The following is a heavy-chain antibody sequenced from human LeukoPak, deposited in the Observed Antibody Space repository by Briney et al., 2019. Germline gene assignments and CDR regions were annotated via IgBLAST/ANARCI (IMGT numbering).Heavy chain of an antibody. CDR2: IVPLSGIP. CDR3: ARESQPLLTHYYYGMDV. V-gene: IGHV1-69*04. CDR1: AGSVSRFP. D-gene: IGHD2-21*01. Sequence: EASVKVCCKPSAGSVSRFPITWVRQAPEQGLEWMGRIVPLSGIPEYSPKFQGRVALTADKSTSTVYMELSGLRVDDTAVYFCARESQPLLTHYYYGMDVWGPGTTVTVTS. J-gene: IGHJ6*01.